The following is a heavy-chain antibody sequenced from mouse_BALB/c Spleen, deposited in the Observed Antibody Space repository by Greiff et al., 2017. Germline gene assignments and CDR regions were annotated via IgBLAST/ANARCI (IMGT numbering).Heavy chain of an antibody. CDR3: ASTTFIYDGYYDAMDY. J-gene: IGHJ4*01. V-gene: IGHV3-6*02. Sequence: VQLQESGPGLVKPSQSLSLTCSVTGYSITSGYYWNWIRQFPGNKLEWMGYISYDGSNNYNPSLKNRISITRDTSKNQFFLKLNSVTTEDTATYYCASTTFIYDGYYDAMDYWGQGTSVTVSS. CDR2: ISYDGSN. CDR1: GYSITSGYY. D-gene: IGHD2-3*01.